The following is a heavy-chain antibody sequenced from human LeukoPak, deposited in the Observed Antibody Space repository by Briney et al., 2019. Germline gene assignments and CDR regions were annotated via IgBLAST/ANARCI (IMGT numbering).Heavy chain of an antibody. CDR2: IYPGDSDT. Sequence: PGESLKISCQGSGYSFSIYWIGWVRQMPGKGLEWMGIIYPGDSDTRYSPSFQGQVTISADKSINTAYLQWSSLKASDTAMYYCAKIGYTYKAYYFDYWGQGTLVTVSS. CDR1: GYSFSIYW. V-gene: IGHV5-51*01. J-gene: IGHJ4*02. D-gene: IGHD5-18*01. CDR3: AKIGYTYKAYYFDY.